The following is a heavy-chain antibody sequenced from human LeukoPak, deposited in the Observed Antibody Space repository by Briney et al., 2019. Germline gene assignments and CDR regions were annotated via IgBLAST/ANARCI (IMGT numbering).Heavy chain of an antibody. D-gene: IGHD6-25*01. V-gene: IGHV1-24*01. CDR3: ATSPDGRLVSPTGAFDY. Sequence: ASVKDSCKVSGYTLTELSKHWERQAPGKGLEWMGGFDPEDGETIYAQKFQGRVTMTEDTSTDTAYMELSSLRSEDTAVYYCATSPDGRLVSPTGAFDYWGQGTMVTVSS. CDR2: FDPEDGET. CDR1: GYTLTELS. J-gene: IGHJ4*02.